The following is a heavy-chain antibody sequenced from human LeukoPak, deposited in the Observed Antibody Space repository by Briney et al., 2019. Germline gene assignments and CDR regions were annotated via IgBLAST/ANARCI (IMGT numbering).Heavy chain of an antibody. CDR3: ATPYGIVGAGDAFDI. CDR2: FDPEDGET. D-gene: IGHD1-26*01. CDR1: GYTLTELS. Sequence: GASVKVSCKVSGYTLTELSMHWVRQAPGKGLEWMGGFDPEDGETIYAQKFQGRVTMTEDTSTDTAYMELSSLRSEDTAVYYCATPYGIVGAGDAFDIWGQGTMVTVPS. V-gene: IGHV1-24*01. J-gene: IGHJ3*02.